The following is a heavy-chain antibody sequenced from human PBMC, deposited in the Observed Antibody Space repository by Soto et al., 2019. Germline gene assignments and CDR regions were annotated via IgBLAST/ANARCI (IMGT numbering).Heavy chain of an antibody. J-gene: IGHJ4*02. D-gene: IGHD1-26*01. CDR3: ARDNRQWELPRVDY. V-gene: IGHV1-18*04. CDR2: ISAYNGNT. Sequence: GASVKVSCKASGYTFTSYGISWVRQAPGQGLEWMGWISAYNGNTNYAQKLQGRVTMTTDTSTSTAYMELRSLRSDDTAVYYCARDNRQWELPRVDYWGQGTLVTFSS. CDR1: GYTFTSYG.